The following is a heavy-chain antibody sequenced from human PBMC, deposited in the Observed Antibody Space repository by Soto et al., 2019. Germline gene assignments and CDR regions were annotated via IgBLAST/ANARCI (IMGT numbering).Heavy chain of an antibody. CDR2: LYGDGRT. CDR1: GITVSSNY. CDR3: ASFGRVDP. Sequence: PGGSLRLSCAASGITVSSNYMSWVRQAPGKGLEWVSILYGDGRTYYTNSVKGRFTISRDNSKNTLYLQMNSLRAEDTAVYYCASFGRVDPWGQGTLVTFSS. V-gene: IGHV3-53*01. J-gene: IGHJ5*02. D-gene: IGHD3-16*01.